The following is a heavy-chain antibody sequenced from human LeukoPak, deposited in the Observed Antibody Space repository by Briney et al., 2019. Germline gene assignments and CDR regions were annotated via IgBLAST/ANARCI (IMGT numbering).Heavy chain of an antibody. CDR2: INPNSGGT. Sequence: GASVKVSCKASGYTFTGYCMHWVRQAPGQGLEWMGWINPNSGGTNYAQKFQGRVTMTRDTSISTAYMELSRLRSDDTAVYYCARVGPLRYFDWLPIDYWGQGTLVTVSS. CDR3: ARVGPLRYFDWLPIDY. CDR1: GYTFTGYC. J-gene: IGHJ4*02. D-gene: IGHD3-9*01. V-gene: IGHV1-2*02.